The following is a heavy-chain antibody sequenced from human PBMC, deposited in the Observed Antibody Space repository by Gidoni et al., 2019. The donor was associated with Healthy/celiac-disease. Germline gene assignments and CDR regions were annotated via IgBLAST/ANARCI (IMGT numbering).Heavy chain of an antibody. CDR1: GGAFSSYA. V-gene: IGHV1-69*01. D-gene: IGHD1-26*01. J-gene: IGHJ1*01. CDR2: IIPIFGTA. CDR3: ARGIVGATYFQH. Sequence: QVQLVQSGAEVKKPGSSVKVSCQASGGAFSSYAISWVRQAPGQGLEWMGGIIPIFGTANYAQKFQGRVTITADESTSTAYMELSSLRSEDTAVYYCARGIVGATYFQHWGQGTLITVSS.